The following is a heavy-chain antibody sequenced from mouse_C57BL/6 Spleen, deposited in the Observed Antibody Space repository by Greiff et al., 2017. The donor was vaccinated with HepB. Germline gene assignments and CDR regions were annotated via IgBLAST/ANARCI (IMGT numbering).Heavy chain of an antibody. V-gene: IGHV1-55*01. CDR3: ARYLYYGSSYGYIDV. D-gene: IGHD1-1*01. CDR2: IYPGSGST. J-gene: IGHJ1*03. Sequence: QVQLKQSGAELVKPGASVKMSCKASGYTFTSYWITWVKQRPGQGLEWIGDIYPGSGSTNYNEKFKSKATLTVDTSSSTAYMQLSSLTSEDSAVYYCARYLYYGSSYGYIDVWGTGTTVTVSS. CDR1: GYTFTSYW.